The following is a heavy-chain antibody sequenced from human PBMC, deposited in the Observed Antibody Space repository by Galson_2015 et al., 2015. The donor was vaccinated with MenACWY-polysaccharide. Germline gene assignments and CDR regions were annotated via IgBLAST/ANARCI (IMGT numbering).Heavy chain of an antibody. D-gene: IGHD6-13*01. CDR2: ISGSGTDI. J-gene: IGHJ4*02. CDR1: GFSITSYA. Sequence: SLRLSCAASGFSITSYAVNWVRQAPGKGLEWVAVISGSGTDIRYADSVKGRFTISRDTSKGTLYLQMNSLRAEDTAKYYCAKASQWGAAAVGSFDHWGQGTLVTVSS. CDR3: AKASQWGAAAVGSFDH. V-gene: IGHV3-23*01.